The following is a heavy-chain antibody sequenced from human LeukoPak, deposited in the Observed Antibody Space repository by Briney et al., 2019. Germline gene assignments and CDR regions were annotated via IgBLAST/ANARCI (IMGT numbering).Heavy chain of an antibody. CDR3: AREGPNYDYVWGSYRSTPYYFNY. CDR1: GGSISSYY. V-gene: IGHV4-4*07. CDR2: IYTSGST. Sequence: SETLSLTCTVSGGSISSYYWSWIRQPAGKGLEWIGRIYTSGSTNYNPSLKSRVTMSVDTSKNQFSLKLSSVTAADTAVYYCAREGPNYDYVWGSYRSTPYYFNYWGQGTLVTVSS. D-gene: IGHD3-16*02. J-gene: IGHJ4*02.